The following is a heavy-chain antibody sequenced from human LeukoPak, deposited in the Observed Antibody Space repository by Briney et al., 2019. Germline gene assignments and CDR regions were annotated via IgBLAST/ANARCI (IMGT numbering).Heavy chain of an antibody. D-gene: IGHD3-22*01. J-gene: IGHJ4*02. CDR2: LSWNSGSI. CDR3: AKDIDDSSGYSDY. CDR1: GFTLDDYA. Sequence: GGSLRLSCAASGFTLDDYAMHWVRQAPGKGLEWVSGLSWNSGSIGCADAVKDRFTISRDNAKNSLYLQMNSLRAEDTALYYCAKDIDDSSGYSDYWGQGTLVTVSS. V-gene: IGHV3-9*01.